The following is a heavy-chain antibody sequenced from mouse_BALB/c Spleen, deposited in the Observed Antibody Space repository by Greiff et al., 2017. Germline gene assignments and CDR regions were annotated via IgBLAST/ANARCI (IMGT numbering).Heavy chain of an antibody. CDR3: ASYGYYAMDY. Sequence: VMLVESGPGLVQPSQSLSITCTVSGFSLTSYGVHWVRQSPGKGLEWLGVIWSGGSTDYNAAFISRLSISKDNSKSQVFFKMNSLQANDTAIYYCASYGYYAMDYWGQGTSVTVSS. CDR2: IWSGGST. D-gene: IGHD1-1*02. V-gene: IGHV2-2*02. J-gene: IGHJ4*01. CDR1: GFSLTSYG.